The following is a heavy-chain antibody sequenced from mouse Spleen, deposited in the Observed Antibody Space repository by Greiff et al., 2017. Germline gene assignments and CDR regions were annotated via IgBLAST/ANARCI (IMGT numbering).Heavy chain of an antibody. CDR2: IYPGSGNT. CDR1: GYSFTSYY. J-gene: IGHJ1*01. V-gene: IGHV1-66*01. D-gene: IGHD3-3*01. CDR3: ARWGTRYFDV. Sequence: QVQLQQSGPELVKPGASVKISCKASGYSFTSYYIHWVKQRPGQGLEWIGWIYPGSGNTKYNEKFKGKATLTADTSSSTAYMQLSSLTSEDSAVYYCARWGTRYFDVWGAGTTVTVSS.